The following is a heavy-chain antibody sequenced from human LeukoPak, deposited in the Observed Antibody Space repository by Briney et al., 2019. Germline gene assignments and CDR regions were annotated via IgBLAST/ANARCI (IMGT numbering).Heavy chain of an antibody. Sequence: GGSLRLSCAASGFTFSSYAMSWVRQAPGKGLEWVSAISGSGGSTYYADSVKGRFTISRDNSKNTLYLQMNSLRAEDTAVYYCAKPRRSSGSYTRDFDYWGQGTLVTVSS. CDR2: ISGSGGST. CDR1: GFTFSSYA. V-gene: IGHV3-23*01. D-gene: IGHD1-26*01. J-gene: IGHJ4*02. CDR3: AKPRRSSGSYTRDFDY.